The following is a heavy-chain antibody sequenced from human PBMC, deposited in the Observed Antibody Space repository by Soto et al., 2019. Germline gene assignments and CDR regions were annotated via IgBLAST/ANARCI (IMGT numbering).Heavy chain of an antibody. CDR2: ISAYNDNT. CDR1: GYTFTSYG. V-gene: IGHV1-18*01. D-gene: IGHD1-26*01. CDR3: ARDQGVVGTTREIDY. Sequence: QVQLVQSGAEVKKPGASVKLSCKTSGYTFTSYGISWVRQAPGQGLEWMGWISAYNDNTNYAQKLQDRVTMTTDTSTSTSYMELRSLTSDDTAVYYCARDQGVVGTTREIDYWGQGTLVTVSS. J-gene: IGHJ4*02.